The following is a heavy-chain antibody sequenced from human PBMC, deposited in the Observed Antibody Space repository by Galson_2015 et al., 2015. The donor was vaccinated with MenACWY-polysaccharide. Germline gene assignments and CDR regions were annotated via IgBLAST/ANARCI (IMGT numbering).Heavy chain of an antibody. Sequence: ETLSLTCTVSGGSIRTETYFWGWIRQPPGKGLEWIGTTSYTGSTYYNPSLKGRVAFSTDTSNNHFSLTVTSVTAADTAVYYCARRRKRVAGEFDYWGQGTLVTV. D-gene: IGHD6-19*01. CDR2: TSYTGST. CDR3: ARRRKRVAGEFDY. CDR1: GGSIRTETYF. V-gene: IGHV4-39*02. J-gene: IGHJ4*02.